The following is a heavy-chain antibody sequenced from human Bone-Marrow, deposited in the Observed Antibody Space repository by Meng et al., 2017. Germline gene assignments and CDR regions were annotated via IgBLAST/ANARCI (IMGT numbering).Heavy chain of an antibody. D-gene: IGHD6-6*01. V-gene: IGHV4-30-2*01. CDR2: IYHSGST. CDR3: ARYSSSSLAFDF. J-gene: IGHJ4*02. CDR1: GDSISSGGYA. Sequence: QLQLQESGSGQLKPSQTLSLTCAVSGDSISSGGYAWSWIRQPPGKGLEWIGYIYHSGSTYFNPSLKSRVTVSVDRSKNQFSLNLSSVTAADTAVYYCARYSSSSLAFDFWGQGTLVTVSS.